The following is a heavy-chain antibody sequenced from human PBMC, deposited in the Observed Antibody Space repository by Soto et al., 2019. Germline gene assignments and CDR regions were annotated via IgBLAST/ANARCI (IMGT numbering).Heavy chain of an antibody. Sequence: EVQLVESGGGLVQPGGSLKLSCAASGFTVSGSAVHWVRQASGKGLEWVGRIRSKTNSYATAYAASVKGRFTISGDDSKNTAYLQMNSLKTEDTAVYYCTSHLGDLSFPRAFDIWGQGTMVTVSS. V-gene: IGHV3-73*01. CDR1: GFTVSGSA. D-gene: IGHD3-16*02. CDR3: TSHLGDLSFPRAFDI. J-gene: IGHJ3*02. CDR2: IRSKTNSYAT.